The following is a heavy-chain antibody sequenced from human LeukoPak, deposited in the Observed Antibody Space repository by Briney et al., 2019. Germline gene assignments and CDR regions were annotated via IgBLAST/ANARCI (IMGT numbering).Heavy chain of an antibody. D-gene: IGHD2-8*01. CDR2: IYYSGST. J-gene: IGHJ4*02. CDR3: ARRRSVYCTNGVCYRGSFDY. V-gene: IGHV4-39*01. CDR1: GGSISSSSYY. Sequence: SETLSLTCTVSGGSISSSSYYWGWIRQPPGKGLEWIGSIYYSGSTYYNPSLKSRVTISVDTSKNQFSLKLSSVTAADTAVYYCARRRSVYCTNGVCYRGSFDYWGQGTLVTVSS.